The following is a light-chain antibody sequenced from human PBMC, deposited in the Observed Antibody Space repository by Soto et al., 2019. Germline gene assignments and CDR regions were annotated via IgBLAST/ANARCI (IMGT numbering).Light chain of an antibody. CDR1: PSVTNY. J-gene: IGKJ1*01. CDR2: GAS. CDR3: QQYGSSGT. Sequence: EIVLTQSPAPLSLSPGERATLSCRASPSVTNYLAWYQQKPGQAPRLLIYGASNRATGIPDRFSGSGSGTAVTLTISRLETEDFAVYYCQQYGSSGTFGQGTKVEIK. V-gene: IGKV3-20*01.